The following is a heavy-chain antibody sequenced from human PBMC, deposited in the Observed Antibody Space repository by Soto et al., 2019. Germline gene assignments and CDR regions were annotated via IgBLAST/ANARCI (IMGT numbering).Heavy chain of an antibody. CDR2: IYYSGST. Sequence: KPSETLSLTCTVSGGSISSYYWSWIRQPPGKGLEWIGYIYYSGSTNYNPSLKSRVTISVDTSKNQFSLKLSSVTAADTAVYYCARASQSDNYGMDVWGQGTTVTVSS. CDR3: ARASQSDNYGMDV. V-gene: IGHV4-59*01. J-gene: IGHJ6*02. CDR1: GGSISSYY.